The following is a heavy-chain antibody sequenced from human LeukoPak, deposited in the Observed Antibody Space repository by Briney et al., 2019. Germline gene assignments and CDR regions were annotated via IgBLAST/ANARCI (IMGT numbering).Heavy chain of an antibody. CDR1: GFTFSDYY. Sequence: GGSLRLSCAASGFTFSDYYMSWIRQAPGKGLEWVSYISSSGSTIYYADSVKGRFTISRDNAKNSLYLQMNSLRAEDTAVYYCASSLWFGEFLDVWGQGTTVTVSS. CDR3: ASSLWFGEFLDV. D-gene: IGHD3-10*01. J-gene: IGHJ6*02. V-gene: IGHV3-11*01. CDR2: ISSSGSTI.